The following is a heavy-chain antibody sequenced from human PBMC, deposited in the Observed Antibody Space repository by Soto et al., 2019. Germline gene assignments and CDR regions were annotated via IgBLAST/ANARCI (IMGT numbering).Heavy chain of an antibody. D-gene: IGHD6-13*01. J-gene: IGHJ6*02. CDR2: ISGSGGST. CDR3: AKVLSRSYYYYYGMDV. CDR1: GFTFSSYA. V-gene: IGHV3-23*01. Sequence: GGSLRLSCAASGFTFSSYAMSWVRQAPGKGLEWVSAISGSGGSTYYADSVKGRFTISRDNSKNTLYLQMNSLRAEDTAVYYCAKVLSRSYYYYYGMDVWGQGTTVTVS.